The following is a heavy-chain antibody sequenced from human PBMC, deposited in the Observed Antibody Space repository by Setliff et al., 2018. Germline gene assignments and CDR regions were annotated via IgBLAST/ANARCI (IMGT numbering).Heavy chain of an antibody. CDR2: MYYSGST. Sequence: SETLSLTCSVSGGSISGGSYYWGWIRQSPGKGLEWIGSMYYSGSTYYNPSLKGRVTLSVDTTKNQFSLKLSSVTAADTAVYYFRLAHCSNNCEEALDYWSQGTLVTVSS. J-gene: IGHJ4*02. V-gene: IGHV4-39*07. CDR1: GGSISGGSYY. D-gene: IGHD2-2*01. CDR3: RLAHCSNNCEEALDY.